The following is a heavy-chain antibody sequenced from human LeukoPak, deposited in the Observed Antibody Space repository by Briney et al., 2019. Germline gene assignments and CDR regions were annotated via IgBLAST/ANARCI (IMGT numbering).Heavy chain of an antibody. V-gene: IGHV3-43*01. Sequence: GGSLRLPCAASGFTFDDYTMHWVRQAPGKGLEWVSLISWDGGSTYYADSVKGRFTISRDNSKNSLYLQMNSLRTEDTALYYCAKDINNGVAAAGMIDYWGQGTLVTVSS. CDR3: AKDINNGVAAAGMIDY. D-gene: IGHD6-13*01. CDR2: ISWDGGST. CDR1: GFTFDDYT. J-gene: IGHJ4*02.